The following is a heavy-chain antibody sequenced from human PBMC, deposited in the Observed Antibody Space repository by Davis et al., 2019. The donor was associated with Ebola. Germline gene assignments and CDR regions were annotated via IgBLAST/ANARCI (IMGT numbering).Heavy chain of an antibody. CDR1: GGSFSGYY. V-gene: IGHV4-34*01. Sequence: SETLSLTCAVYGGSFSGYYWSWIRQPPGKGLEWIGEINHSGSTNYNPSLKSRVTLSVDTSKNQFSLKLSSVTAADTAVYYCARVIVVVPAAILAYYYYYYMDVWGKGTTVTVSS. D-gene: IGHD2-2*02. J-gene: IGHJ6*03. CDR2: INHSGST. CDR3: ARVIVVVPAAILAYYYYYYMDV.